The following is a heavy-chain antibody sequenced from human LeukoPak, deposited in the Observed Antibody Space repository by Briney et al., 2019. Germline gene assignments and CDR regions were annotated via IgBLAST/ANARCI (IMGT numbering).Heavy chain of an antibody. J-gene: IGHJ4*02. CDR3: AKDLSSSWQIDY. V-gene: IGHV3-23*01. D-gene: IGHD6-13*01. Sequence: GGSLRLSCAASGSTLSSYGMNWVRQAPGKGLEWVSGITGSSDKTFYADSVKGRFTISRDSSKNTMYLQMNSLRGEDSAVYYCAKDLSSSWQIDYWGQGTLVTVSS. CDR2: ITGSSDKT. CDR1: GSTLSSYG.